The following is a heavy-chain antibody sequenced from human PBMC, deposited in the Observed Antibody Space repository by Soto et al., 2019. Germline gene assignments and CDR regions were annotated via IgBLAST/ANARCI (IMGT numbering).Heavy chain of an antibody. CDR1: GDSIVNHY. Sequence: SETLSLTCSVSGDSIVNHYWSWIRQSPGKGLEWIAYIFASGQANMNPSLDSRVTISLDTSHNQFSLKLKSVTASDTAVYFCAKGESSGLTRGMFNIWGQGTLVTVAS. CDR2: IFASGQA. J-gene: IGHJ3*02. CDR3: AKGESSGLTRGMFNI. D-gene: IGHD2-8*02. V-gene: IGHV4-4*08.